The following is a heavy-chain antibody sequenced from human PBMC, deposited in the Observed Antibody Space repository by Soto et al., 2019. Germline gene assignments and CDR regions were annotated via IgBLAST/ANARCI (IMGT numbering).Heavy chain of an antibody. V-gene: IGHV3-23*01. D-gene: IGHD6-19*01. J-gene: IGHJ4*02. CDR1: GFTFSSYW. Sequence: GGSLRLSCAASGFTFSSYWMSWVRQAPGKGLEWVSTISGSGGSKYYADSVKGRFTISRDNSKNTLYLQMNSLRAEDTAVYYCAKGWFAAVAGTYYFDYWGQGTLVTVSS. CDR2: ISGSGGSK. CDR3: AKGWFAAVAGTYYFDY.